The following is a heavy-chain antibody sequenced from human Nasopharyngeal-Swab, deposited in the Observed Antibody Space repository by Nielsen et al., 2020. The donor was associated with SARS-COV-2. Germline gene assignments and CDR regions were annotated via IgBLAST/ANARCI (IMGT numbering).Heavy chain of an antibody. CDR3: ARDGEVTSGFDP. V-gene: IGHV1-2*02. D-gene: IGHD4-17*01. Sequence: ASVKVSCKASGYTFTGYYMHWVRQAPGQGLEWMGWINPDSGGTNYAQKFQGRVTMTRDTSISTAYMELSRLRSDDTAVYYCARDGEVTSGFDPWGQGTLVTFSS. CDR1: GYTFTGYY. J-gene: IGHJ5*02. CDR2: INPDSGGT.